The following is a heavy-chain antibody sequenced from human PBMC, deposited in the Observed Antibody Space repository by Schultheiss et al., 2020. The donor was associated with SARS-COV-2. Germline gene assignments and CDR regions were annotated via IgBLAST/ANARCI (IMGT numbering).Heavy chain of an antibody. Sequence: GGSLRLSCAASGFAFSSYVLHWVRQAPGKGLEWVSAISGSGGSTYYADSVKGRFTISRDNAKNSLYLQMNSLRAEDTALYYCAKDQSNYVNYYYGMDVWGQGTTVTVSS. J-gene: IGHJ6*02. CDR1: GFAFSSYV. D-gene: IGHD4-11*01. CDR3: AKDQSNYVNYYYGMDV. V-gene: IGHV3-23*01. CDR2: ISGSGGST.